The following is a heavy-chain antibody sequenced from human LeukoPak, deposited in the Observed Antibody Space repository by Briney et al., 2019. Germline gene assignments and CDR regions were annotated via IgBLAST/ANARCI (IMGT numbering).Heavy chain of an antibody. V-gene: IGHV4-38-2*02. CDR2: IYHSGST. CDR1: GYSISSGYY. CDR3: ARSDYYGSAFDI. D-gene: IGHD3-10*01. Sequence: PSETLSLTCTVSGYSISSGYYWGWIRQPPGKGLEWIGSIYHSGSTYYNPSLKSRVTISVDTSENQFSLKLSSVTAADTAVYYCARSDYYGSAFDIWGQGTMVTVSS. J-gene: IGHJ3*02.